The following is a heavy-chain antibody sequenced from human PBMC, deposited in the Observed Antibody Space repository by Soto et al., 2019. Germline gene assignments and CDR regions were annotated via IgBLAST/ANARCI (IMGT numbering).Heavy chain of an antibody. CDR3: ARAFPADSSDPGDYYYMDV. CDR2: ISAYNGNT. Sequence: GASVKVSCKASGYTFTSYGISWVRQAPGQGLEWMGWISAYNGNTNYAQKLQGRVTMTTDTSTSTAYMELRSLRSDDTAVYYCARAFPADSSDPGDYYYMDVWRKGPTVTVSS. J-gene: IGHJ6*03. D-gene: IGHD6-19*01. V-gene: IGHV1-18*01. CDR1: GYTFTSYG.